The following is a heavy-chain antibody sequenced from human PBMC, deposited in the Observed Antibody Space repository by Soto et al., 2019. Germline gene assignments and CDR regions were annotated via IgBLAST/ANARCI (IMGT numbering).Heavy chain of an antibody. CDR1: GYTLTELS. V-gene: IGHV1-24*01. CDR3: ATGLGYCSGGSCYSGCFAP. Sequence: GASVKVSCKVSGYTLTELSMHWVRQAPGKGLEWMGGFDPEDGETIYAQKFQGRVTMTEDTSTDTAYMELSSLRFETTAVYYCATGLGYCSGGSCYSGCFAPWGQETLVTVSS. J-gene: IGHJ5*02. D-gene: IGHD2-15*01. CDR2: FDPEDGET.